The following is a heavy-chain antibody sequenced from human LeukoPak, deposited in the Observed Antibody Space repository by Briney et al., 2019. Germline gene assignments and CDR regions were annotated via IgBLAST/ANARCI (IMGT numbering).Heavy chain of an antibody. CDR3: ARGRMVWFGELSDFDY. CDR2: ISGSGGST. CDR1: GFTFSSYG. Sequence: PGGSLRLSCAASGFTFSSYGMHWVRQAPGKGLEWVSAISGSGGSTYYADSVKGRFTISRDNAKNSLYLQMNSLRAEDTAVYYCARGRMVWFGELSDFDYWGQGTLVTVSS. D-gene: IGHD3-10*01. J-gene: IGHJ4*02. V-gene: IGHV3-21*01.